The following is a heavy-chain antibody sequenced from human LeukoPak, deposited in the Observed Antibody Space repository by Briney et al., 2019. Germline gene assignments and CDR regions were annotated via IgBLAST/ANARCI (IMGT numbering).Heavy chain of an antibody. D-gene: IGHD6-13*01. CDR1: GFCFSSYA. Sequence: GGSLRLSCAASGFCFSSYAMHWVRQAPGKGLEWVAVISYDGSNKYYADSVKGRFTISRDNSKNTLYLQMNSLRAEDTAVYYCGKEVVAAAGTEWFDAWGQGTLVTAS. CDR3: GKEVVAAAGTEWFDA. J-gene: IGHJ5*02. V-gene: IGHV3-30*04. CDR2: ISYDGSNK.